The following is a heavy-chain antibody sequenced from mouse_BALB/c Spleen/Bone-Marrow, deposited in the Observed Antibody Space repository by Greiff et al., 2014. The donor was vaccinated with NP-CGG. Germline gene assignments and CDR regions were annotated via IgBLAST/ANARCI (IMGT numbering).Heavy chain of an antibody. CDR1: GYTFTDYN. Sequence: SGPELVKPGASVKISCKASGYTFTDYNMHWVKQSHGKSLEWIEYIYPYNGGTGYNQKFKSKATLAVDNSSSTAYMGLRSLTSEDSAVYYCTRREYGNYGYAMDYWGQGTSVTVSS. J-gene: IGHJ4*01. V-gene: IGHV1S29*02. CDR3: TRREYGNYGYAMDY. D-gene: IGHD2-10*02. CDR2: IYPYNGGT.